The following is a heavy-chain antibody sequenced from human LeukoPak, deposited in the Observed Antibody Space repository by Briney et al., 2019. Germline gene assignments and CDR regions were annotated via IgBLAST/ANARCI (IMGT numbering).Heavy chain of an antibody. D-gene: IGHD6-19*01. CDR2: IYYSGST. CDR1: GGSISSYY. J-gene: IGHJ5*02. V-gene: IGHV4-59*01. CDR3: ARYSSGWYENWFDP. Sequence: SATLSLTCTVSGGSISSYYWSWIRQPPGKGLEWIGYIYYSGSTNYNPSLKSRVSISVDTSKNQFSLKLSSVTAADTAVYYCARYSSGWYENWFDPWGQGTLVTVSS.